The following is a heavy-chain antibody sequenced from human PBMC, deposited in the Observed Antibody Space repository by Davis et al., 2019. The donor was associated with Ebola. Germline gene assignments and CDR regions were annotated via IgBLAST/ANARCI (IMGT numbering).Heavy chain of an antibody. J-gene: IGHJ6*03. Sequence: PGGSLRLSCAASGFTFSSYGMHWVRQAPGKGLEWVAVIWYDGSNKYYADSVKGRFTISRDNSKNTLYLQMNSLRAEDTAVYYCARDQRVVRIGCFGCYYYMDVWGKGTTVTVSS. CDR2: IWYDGSNK. V-gene: IGHV3-33*01. CDR1: GFTFSSYG. D-gene: IGHD3-10*01. CDR3: ARDQRVVRIGCFGCYYYMDV.